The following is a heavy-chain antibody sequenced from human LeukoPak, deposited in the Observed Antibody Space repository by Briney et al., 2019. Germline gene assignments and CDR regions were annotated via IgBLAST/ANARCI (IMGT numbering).Heavy chain of an antibody. D-gene: IGHD2-8*02. CDR1: GFTFSSHG. CDR2: ISGSGDIT. CDR3: AKDRPVGYKSDIGNNWFDP. V-gene: IGHV3-23*01. J-gene: IGHJ5*02. Sequence: QPGGSLRLSCAASGFTFSSHGMTWVRQAPGKGLEWVSTISGSGDITFYADSVKGRFTISRDNSKNTLFLQMNSPRAEDTALYYCAKDRPVGYKSDIGNNWFDPWGQGTLVTVSS.